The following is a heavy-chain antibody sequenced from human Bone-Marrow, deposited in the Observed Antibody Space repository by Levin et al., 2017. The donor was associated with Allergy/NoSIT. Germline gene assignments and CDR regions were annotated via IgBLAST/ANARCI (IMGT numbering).Heavy chain of an antibody. D-gene: IGHD1-26*01. CDR3: ARVDFYIVGGIFDN. CDR1: SGSIRTSSYY. CDR2: LYYTGDT. V-gene: IGHV4-39*07. Sequence: PSQTLSLTCTVSSGSIRTSSYYWGWLRQPPGEGLEWIGSLYYTGDTYYKESLKRRVTISIDTSKNQFSLKMSSVTAADTAVYYCARVDFYIVGGIFDNWGQGILVTVSS. J-gene: IGHJ4*02.